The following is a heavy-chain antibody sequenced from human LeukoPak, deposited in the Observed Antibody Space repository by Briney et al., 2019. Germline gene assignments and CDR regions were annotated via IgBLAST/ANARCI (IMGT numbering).Heavy chain of an antibody. CDR2: IYSGGNT. CDR1: GFTVSSNY. CDR3: ARLXATTGRLYFDY. Sequence: PGGSLRLSCAASGFTVSSNYMGWVRQAPGKGLEYVSVIYSGGNTYYAGSVKGRFTISRDNSKNTVYLQMNSLRAEDTAVFYCARLXATTGRLYFDYWGQGNLVTVSS. V-gene: IGHV3-53*01. J-gene: IGHJ4*02. D-gene: IGHD1-1*01.